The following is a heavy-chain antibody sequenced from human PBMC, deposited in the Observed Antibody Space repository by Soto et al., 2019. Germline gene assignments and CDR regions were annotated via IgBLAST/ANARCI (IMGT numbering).Heavy chain of an antibody. CDR3: ARAIDYGDYYLPVSP. V-gene: IGHV4-30-2*01. J-gene: IGHJ5*02. CDR1: GGSISSGGYS. D-gene: IGHD4-17*01. Sequence: QLQLQESGSGLVKPSQTLSLTCAVSGGSISSGGYSWSWIRQPPGKGLEWIGYIYHSGSTYYNPSLKSRVTISVDRSKNQFSLKLSSVTAADTAVYYCARAIDYGDYYLPVSPWGQGTLVTVSS. CDR2: IYHSGST.